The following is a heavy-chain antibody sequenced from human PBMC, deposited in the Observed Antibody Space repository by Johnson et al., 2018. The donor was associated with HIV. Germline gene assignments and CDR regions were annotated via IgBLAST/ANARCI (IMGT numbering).Heavy chain of an antibody. CDR2: IYSGGST. Sequence: EVQLVESGGGLVQPGGSLRLSCAASGFTVSSNYMSWVRQAPGTGLEWVSVIYSGGSTYYADSVKGRFTISRDNSGNTLYLQMDSLRVEDTAVYYCASTRLGAFDIWGQGTMVTVSS. J-gene: IGHJ3*02. V-gene: IGHV3-66*01. D-gene: IGHD6-6*01. CDR1: GFTVSSNY. CDR3: ASTRLGAFDI.